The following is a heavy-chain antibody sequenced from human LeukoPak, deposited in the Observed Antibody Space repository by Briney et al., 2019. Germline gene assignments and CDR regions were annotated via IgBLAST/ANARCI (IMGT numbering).Heavy chain of an antibody. D-gene: IGHD2-2*02. CDR1: GFTFSSYS. Sequence: GGSLRLSCAASGFTFSSYSMNWVRQAPGKGLEWVSYISSSSSTIYYAGSVKGRFTISRDNAKNSLYLQMNSLRAEDTAVYYCARDGGFGYCSSTSCYILDYWGQGTLVTVSS. CDR2: ISSSSSTI. CDR3: ARDGGFGYCSSTSCYILDY. J-gene: IGHJ4*02. V-gene: IGHV3-48*01.